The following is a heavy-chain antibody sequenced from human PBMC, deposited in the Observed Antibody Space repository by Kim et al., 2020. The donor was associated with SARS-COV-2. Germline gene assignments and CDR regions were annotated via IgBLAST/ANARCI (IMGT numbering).Heavy chain of an antibody. Sequence: SETLSLTCTVSGGSISSGGYYWSWIRQHPGKGLEWIGYIYYSGSTYYNPSLKSRVTISVDTSKNQFSLKLSSVTAADTAVYYCAREGHINCSGGSCYSEDYWGQGTLVTVSS. J-gene: IGHJ4*02. CDR1: GGSISSGGYY. V-gene: IGHV4-31*03. D-gene: IGHD2-15*01. CDR3: AREGHINCSGGSCYSEDY. CDR2: IYYSGST.